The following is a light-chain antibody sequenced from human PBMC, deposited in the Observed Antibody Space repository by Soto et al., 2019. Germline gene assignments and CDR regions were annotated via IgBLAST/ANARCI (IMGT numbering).Light chain of an antibody. V-gene: IGKV3-15*01. CDR2: AAS. CDR1: QNVDNA. CDR3: QQYAIWAS. J-gene: IGKJ4*01. Sequence: EIVMTQSPVTLSVSPGDRVTLSCRASQNVDNAVAWYQQKYGQPPTLLIYAASTRATGVPDRFRGSGSGTDFTLTISSLQSEDFAVYYCQQYAIWASFGGGSRVDFK.